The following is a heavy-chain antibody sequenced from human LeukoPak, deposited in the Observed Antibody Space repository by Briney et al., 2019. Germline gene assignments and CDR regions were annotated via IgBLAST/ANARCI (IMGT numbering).Heavy chain of an antibody. Sequence: ASVKVSFKASGGTFSGYAISWVRQAPGQGIEWMGGLIPLFGTTNCTRRFQGRITISTDESTTTAYMELSGLTFEDTAVYYCAGGDPFNYYMDVWGRGTTVSV. CDR1: GGTFSGYA. J-gene: IGHJ6*03. V-gene: IGHV1-69*05. D-gene: IGHD4-17*01. CDR2: LIPLFGTT. CDR3: AGGDPFNYYMDV.